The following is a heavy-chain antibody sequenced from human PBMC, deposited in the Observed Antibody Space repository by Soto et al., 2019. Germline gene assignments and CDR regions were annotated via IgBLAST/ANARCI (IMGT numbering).Heavy chain of an antibody. CDR1: GYTFTGYY. V-gene: IGHV1-2*02. Sequence: QVQLVQSGAEVKKPGASVKVSCKASGYTFTGYYMHWVRQAPGQGLEWMGWINPNSGGTNYAQKFQGRVTMTRDTSISTAYMELSRLRSDDTAVYYCAGGQGVRGAYDRYGMDVWGQGTTVTVSS. CDR3: AGGQGVRGAYDRYGMDV. J-gene: IGHJ6*02. CDR2: INPNSGGT. D-gene: IGHD3-10*01.